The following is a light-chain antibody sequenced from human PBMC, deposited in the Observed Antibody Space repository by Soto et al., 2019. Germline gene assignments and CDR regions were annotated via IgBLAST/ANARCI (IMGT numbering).Light chain of an antibody. J-gene: IGKJ1*01. CDR2: AAS. Sequence: IQLTQSPSSLSASVGDRVTITCRASQAISIDVGWYQQKPGEAPKLVIYAASSLQSGVPSRFSGSGSATDFTLTISSLQPEDSATYYCLQDYNYPRTFGQGTKVAIK. CDR1: QAISID. V-gene: IGKV1-6*01. CDR3: LQDYNYPRT.